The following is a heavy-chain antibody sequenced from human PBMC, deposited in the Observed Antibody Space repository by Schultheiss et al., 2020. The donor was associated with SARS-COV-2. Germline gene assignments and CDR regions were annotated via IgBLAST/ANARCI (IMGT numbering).Heavy chain of an antibody. Sequence: GGSLRLSCAASGFTFSSYWMSWVRQTPGKGLEWVSRVTGRGESGHGRTYFADSVRGRFSISRDDSKDTLYLQMNNLRDEDTARYYCAKERMDWFDDAFDMWGQGTMVTVSS. V-gene: IGHV3-23*01. J-gene: IGHJ3*02. CDR1: GFTFSSYW. CDR2: VTGRGESGHGRT. CDR3: AKERMDWFDDAFDM. D-gene: IGHD3/OR15-3a*01.